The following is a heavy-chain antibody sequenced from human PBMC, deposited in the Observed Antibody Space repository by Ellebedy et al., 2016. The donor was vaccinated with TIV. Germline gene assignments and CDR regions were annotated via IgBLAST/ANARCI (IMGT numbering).Heavy chain of an antibody. D-gene: IGHD2-21*02. CDR3: AVLEVTVPFDY. V-gene: IGHV3-7*01. Sequence: PGGSLRLSCAASGFNFNNYWMSWIRHAPGKGLEWVANIRFDGSRKLYVDSVEGRFTISRDNAKRSAYLQMNSLRVEDTAVYYCAVLEVTVPFDYWGHGTQVIVSS. CDR2: IRFDGSRK. J-gene: IGHJ4*01. CDR1: GFNFNNYW.